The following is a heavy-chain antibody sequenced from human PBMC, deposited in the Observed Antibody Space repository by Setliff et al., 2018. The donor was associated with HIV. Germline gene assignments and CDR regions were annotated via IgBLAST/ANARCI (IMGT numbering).Heavy chain of an antibody. CDR1: GGSLSGYY. V-gene: IGHV4-34*01. J-gene: IGHJ6*03. D-gene: IGHD3-3*01. CDR3: ARGSRQLTIFGVVFKTNYYFMDV. Sequence: SEILSLTCAVYGGSLSGYYWSWIRQPPGKGLEWIGEINHDRTTNYNPSLKSRVTISVDTSKNQFSLTLNSVTAADTAVYYCARGSRQLTIFGVVFKTNYYFMDVWGKGTAVTVSS. CDR2: INHDRTT.